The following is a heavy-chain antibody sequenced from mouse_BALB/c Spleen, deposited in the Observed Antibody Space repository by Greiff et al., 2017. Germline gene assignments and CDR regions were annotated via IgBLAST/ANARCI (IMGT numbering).Heavy chain of an antibody. J-gene: IGHJ3*01. D-gene: IGHD2-4*01. Sequence: EVKLVESGGGLVKPGGSLKLSCAASGFTFSDYYMYWVRQTPEKRLEWVATISDGGSYTYYPDSVKGRFTISRDNAKNNLYLQMSSLKSEDTAMYYCARGGGYYDYDGFAYWGQGTLVTVSA. CDR2: ISDGGSYT. CDR3: ARGGGYYDYDGFAY. CDR1: GFTFSDYY. V-gene: IGHV5-4*02.